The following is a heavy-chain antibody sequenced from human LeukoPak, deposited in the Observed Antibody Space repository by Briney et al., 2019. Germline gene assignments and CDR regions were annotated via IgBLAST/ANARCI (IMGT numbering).Heavy chain of an antibody. J-gene: IGHJ5*02. CDR1: GGSISSSSYY. CDR3: AGGDSGSYYRSNWFDP. V-gene: IGHV4-61*01. CDR2: IYYSGST. Sequence: SETLSLTCTVSGGSISSSSYYWSWIRQPPGKGLEWIGYIYYSGSTNYNPSLKSRVTISVDTSKNQFSLKLSSVTAADTAVYYCAGGDSGSYYRSNWFDPWGQGTLVTVSS. D-gene: IGHD1-26*01.